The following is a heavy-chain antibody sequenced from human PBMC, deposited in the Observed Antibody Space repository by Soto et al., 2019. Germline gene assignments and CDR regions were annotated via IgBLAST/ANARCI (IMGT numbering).Heavy chain of an antibody. J-gene: IGHJ4*02. CDR2: IKQDGSEK. Sequence: PGGSLRLSCAASGFTFSSYWMSWVRQAPGKGLEWVANIKQDGSEKYYVDSVKGRFTISRDNAKNSLYLQMNSLRAEDTAVYYCARGPSYSSSWYYFDYWGQGTLVTVSS. V-gene: IGHV3-7*03. CDR3: ARGPSYSSSWYYFDY. CDR1: GFTFSSYW. D-gene: IGHD6-13*01.